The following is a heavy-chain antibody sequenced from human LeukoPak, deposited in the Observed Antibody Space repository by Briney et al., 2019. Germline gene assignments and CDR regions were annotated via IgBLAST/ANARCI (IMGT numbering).Heavy chain of an antibody. Sequence: PSQTLSLTCTVSGGSISSGGYYWSWIRQPPGKGLEWIGYIYHSGSTYYNPSLKSRVTISVDRSKNQFSLKLSSVTAADTAVYYCARRGVLMVYGPWGQGTLVTVSS. CDR3: ARRGVLMVYGP. CDR2: IYHSGST. CDR1: GGSISSGGYY. V-gene: IGHV4-30-2*01. J-gene: IGHJ5*02. D-gene: IGHD2-8*01.